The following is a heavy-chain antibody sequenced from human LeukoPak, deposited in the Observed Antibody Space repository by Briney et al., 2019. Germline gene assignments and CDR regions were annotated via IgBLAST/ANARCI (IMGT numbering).Heavy chain of an antibody. CDR2: IYYSGST. J-gene: IGHJ3*02. CDR3: ARGPVRGDYGWGLNFFDI. CDR1: GGSISSSSYY. D-gene: IGHD4-17*01. Sequence: SETLSLTCTVSGGSISSSSYYWGWIRQPPGKGLEWIGSIYYSGSTYYNPSLKSRVTTSVDTSKNQFSLKLSSVTAADTAVYYCARGPVRGDYGWGLNFFDIWGQGTMVTVSS. V-gene: IGHV4-39*07.